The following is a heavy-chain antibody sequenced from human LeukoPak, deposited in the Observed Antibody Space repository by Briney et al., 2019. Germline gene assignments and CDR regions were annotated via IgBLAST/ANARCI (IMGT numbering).Heavy chain of an antibody. CDR1: GFTFSSYA. D-gene: IGHD6-19*01. CDR2: ISGSGGST. CDR3: AKAVAVAGYYYYGMDV. Sequence: GGSLRLSCAASGFTFSSYAMSWVRQAPGKGLEWASAISGSGGSTYYADSVKGRFTISRDNSKNTLYLQMNSLRAEDTAVYYCAKAVAVAGYYYYGMDVWGQGTTVTVSS. J-gene: IGHJ6*02. V-gene: IGHV3-23*01.